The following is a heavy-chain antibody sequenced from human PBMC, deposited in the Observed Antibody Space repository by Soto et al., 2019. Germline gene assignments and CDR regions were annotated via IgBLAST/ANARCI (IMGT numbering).Heavy chain of an antibody. J-gene: IGHJ6*02. V-gene: IGHV3-66*01. CDR1: GFTVSSNY. D-gene: IGHD5-18*01. CDR3: AREPYSYGPVDV. Sequence: EVQLVESGGGLVQPGGSLRLSCAASGFTVSSNYMSWVRQAPGKGLEWVSVIYSGGSTYYADSVKGRFTISRDNAKNTLYLQMNSLRAEDTAVYYCAREPYSYGPVDVWGQGTTVTVSS. CDR2: IYSGGST.